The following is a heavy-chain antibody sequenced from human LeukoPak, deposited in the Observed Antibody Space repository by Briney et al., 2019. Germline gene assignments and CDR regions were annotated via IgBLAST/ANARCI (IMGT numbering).Heavy chain of an antibody. CDR2: ISGSGGST. Sequence: AGGSLRLSCAASGFTFSSYAMSWVRQAPGKGLEWVSAISGSGGSTYYADSVKGRFTISRDNSKNTLYLQMNSLRVEDTAVYYCAKPAYAGYYYYMDVWGKGTTVTVSS. CDR3: AKPAYAGYYYYMDV. D-gene: IGHD3-16*01. V-gene: IGHV3-23*01. J-gene: IGHJ6*03. CDR1: GFTFSSYA.